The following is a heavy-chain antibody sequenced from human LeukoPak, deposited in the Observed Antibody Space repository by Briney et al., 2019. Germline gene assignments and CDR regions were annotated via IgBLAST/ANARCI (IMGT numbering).Heavy chain of an antibody. CDR3: ARDASGVATAVNWFDP. Sequence: ASVKVSCKASGYTFTSYGISWLRQAPGQGLEWMGWISAYNGNTNYAQKLQGRVTMTTDTSTSTDYMELRSLRSDDTAVYYCARDASGVATAVNWFDPWGQGTLVTVSS. V-gene: IGHV1-18*01. CDR2: ISAYNGNT. J-gene: IGHJ5*02. CDR1: GYTFTSYG. D-gene: IGHD6-13*01.